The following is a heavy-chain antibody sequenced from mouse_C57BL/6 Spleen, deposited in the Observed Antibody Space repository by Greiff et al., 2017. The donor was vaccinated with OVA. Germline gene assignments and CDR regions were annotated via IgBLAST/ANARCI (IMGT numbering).Heavy chain of an antibody. CDR1: CYTFTSYC. J-gene: IGHJ2*01. CDR3: ASGTGALDY. CDR2: IDPSDSAT. V-gene: IGHV1-52*01. Sequence: LQQSCQASCYTFTSYCMHWVKQRPIQGLEWIGNIDPSDSATHYIQKFKDKAKLTVDKSSGTADMQLSGLTSEDCAVDYCASGTGALDYWGQGTTLTVSS. D-gene: IGHD4-1*01.